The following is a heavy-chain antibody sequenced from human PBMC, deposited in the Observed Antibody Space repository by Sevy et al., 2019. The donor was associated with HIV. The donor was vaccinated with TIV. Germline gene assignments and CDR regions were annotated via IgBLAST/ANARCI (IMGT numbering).Heavy chain of an antibody. Sequence: GGSLRLSCAASGFTVSSNYMSWVRQAPGKGLEWVSVIYSGGSTYYADSVKGRFTISRDNYKNTLYLQMNSLRAEDTAVYYCARGEVGATGNDYWGQGTLVTVSS. J-gene: IGHJ4*02. CDR1: GFTVSSNY. CDR2: IYSGGST. V-gene: IGHV3-53*01. D-gene: IGHD1-26*01. CDR3: ARGEVGATGNDY.